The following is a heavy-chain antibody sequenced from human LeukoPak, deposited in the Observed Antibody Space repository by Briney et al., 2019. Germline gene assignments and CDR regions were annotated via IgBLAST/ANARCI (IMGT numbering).Heavy chain of an antibody. Sequence: GGSLRLSCAASGCTFSSYDMHWVRQATGKGLEWVSAIGTAGDTYYPGSVKGRFTISRENAKNSLYLQMNSLRAGDTAVYYCARGLYDSSGVDYWGQGTLVTVSS. J-gene: IGHJ4*02. CDR2: IGTAGDT. CDR1: GCTFSSYD. CDR3: ARGLYDSSGVDY. D-gene: IGHD3-22*01. V-gene: IGHV3-13*01.